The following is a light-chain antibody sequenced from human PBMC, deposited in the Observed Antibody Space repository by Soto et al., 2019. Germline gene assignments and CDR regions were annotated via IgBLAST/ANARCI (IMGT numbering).Light chain of an antibody. Sequence: IQMTQSPSTLSGSVGDRVTITCRASQIISIYLNWYQQKPGKAPKLLIYAASSLQSGVPSRFSGSGSGTHFTLTISRLEPGDFAVYYCQHFGGTTFTFGQGTRLEIK. CDR2: AAS. CDR3: QHFGGTTFT. CDR1: QIISIY. J-gene: IGKJ5*01. V-gene: IGKV1-39*01.